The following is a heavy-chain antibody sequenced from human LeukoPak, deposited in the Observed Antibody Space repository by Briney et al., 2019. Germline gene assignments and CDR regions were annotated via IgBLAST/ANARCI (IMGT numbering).Heavy chain of an antibody. J-gene: IGHJ5*01. D-gene: IGHD5-24*01. Sequence: PSETLSLTCTVSGGSISSYHWSWIRQPPGKGLEGIVYIYYSGSTNYNPSLKSRVTISVDTSKNQFSLKLSSMTAADTAVYYCATERWLCWFDPWGQRTLVTVSS. CDR3: ATERWLCWFDP. CDR1: GGSISSYH. CDR2: IYYSGST. V-gene: IGHV4-59*01.